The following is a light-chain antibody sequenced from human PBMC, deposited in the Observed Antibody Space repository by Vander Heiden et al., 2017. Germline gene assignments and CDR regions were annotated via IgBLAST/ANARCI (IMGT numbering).Light chain of an antibody. CDR1: QSINRY. Sequence: DIQMTQSPSSLSASVGDRVTITCRASQSINRYLNWYQQKLGKAPKPLIYAASSLQSGVPSRFSGSGSGTDFSLTISSLQPEDFATYYCQQSYNAPRTFGQGTKVEIK. CDR3: QQSYNAPRT. V-gene: IGKV1-39*01. CDR2: AAS. J-gene: IGKJ1*01.